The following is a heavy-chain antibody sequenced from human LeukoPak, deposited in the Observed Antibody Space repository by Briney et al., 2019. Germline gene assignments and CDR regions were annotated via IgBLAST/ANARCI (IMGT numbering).Heavy chain of an antibody. V-gene: IGHV3-23*01. CDR1: GSPFSNFG. J-gene: IGHJ4*02. Sequence: GGSLRPSCVVSGSPFSNFGMAWVRQAPGKGLEWVAGISESGHSTHYTDSVRGRFTISRDNSGNTLYLHMNGLSAADTAPYYCAMRENNSSGWYEVCGFWGQGTLVTV. CDR2: ISESGHST. D-gene: IGHD6-19*01. CDR3: AMRENNSSGWYEVCGF.